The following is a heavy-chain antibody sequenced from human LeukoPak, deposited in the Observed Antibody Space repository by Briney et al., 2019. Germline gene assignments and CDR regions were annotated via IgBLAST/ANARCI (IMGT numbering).Heavy chain of an antibody. V-gene: IGHV3-30-3*01. CDR1: GFTFSSYA. Sequence: GGSLRLSCAASGFTFSSYAMHWVRQAPGKGLEWVAVISYDGSNKYYADSVKGRFTISRDNSKNTLYLQMNSLRAEDTAVYYCAKEIITIFGVVNPKSFDYWGQGTLVTVSS. CDR2: ISYDGSNK. CDR3: AKEIITIFGVVNPKSFDY. J-gene: IGHJ4*02. D-gene: IGHD3-3*01.